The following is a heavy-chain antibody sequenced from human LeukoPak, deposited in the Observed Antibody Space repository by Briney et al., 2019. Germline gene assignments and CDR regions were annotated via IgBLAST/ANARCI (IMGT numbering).Heavy chain of an antibody. CDR3: ARRAYYFYGMDV. CDR1: GYTFTSYW. Sequence: RESLKISCQGSGYTFTSYWIAWVRQTPGKGLECMGIIYPDDSDTTYSPSFQGQVTISADKSTSTTYLQWNSLKASDTAMYYCARRAYYFYGMDVWGQGTTVTVSS. V-gene: IGHV5-51*01. J-gene: IGHJ6*02. CDR2: IYPDDSDT.